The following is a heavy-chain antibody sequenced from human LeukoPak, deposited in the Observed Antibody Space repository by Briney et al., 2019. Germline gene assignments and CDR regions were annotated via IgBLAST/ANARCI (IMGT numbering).Heavy chain of an antibody. CDR3: ARDYYDSRGEAFDI. J-gene: IGHJ3*02. Sequence: SQTLSLTCTVSGASISTGGHYWSWIRQPPGKGLEWIGYIFYVGSTNYNPSLKSRVTISVDTSKNQFSLKLNSVTAADTAVYYCARDYYDSRGEAFDIWGQGTMVTVSS. CDR1: GASISTGGHY. CDR2: IFYVGST. V-gene: IGHV4-61*08. D-gene: IGHD3-22*01.